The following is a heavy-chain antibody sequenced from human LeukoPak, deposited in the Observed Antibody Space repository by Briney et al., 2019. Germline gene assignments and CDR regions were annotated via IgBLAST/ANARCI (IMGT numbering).Heavy chain of an antibody. CDR1: GGSISSYY. D-gene: IGHD2/OR15-2a*01. Sequence: SETLSLTCTVSGGSISSYYWSWIRQPAGKGLEWIGRTHTSGSTNYNPSLKSRVTMSVDTSKNQFSLKLSSVTAADTAVYHCARGGFYDGFFDYWGQGTLVTVSS. CDR3: ARGGFYDGFFDY. J-gene: IGHJ4*02. V-gene: IGHV4-4*07. CDR2: THTSGST.